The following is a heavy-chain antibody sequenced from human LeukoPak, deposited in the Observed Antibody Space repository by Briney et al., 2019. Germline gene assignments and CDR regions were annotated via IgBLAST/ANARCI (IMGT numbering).Heavy chain of an antibody. V-gene: IGHV1-24*01. CDR1: GYTLTELS. CDR2: FDPEDGET. D-gene: IGHD3-22*01. J-gene: IGHJ4*02. Sequence: ASVKVSCKVSGYTLTELSMHWVRQAPGKGLEWMGGFDPEDGETIYAQKFQGRVTMTEDTSTDTAYMELGSLRSEDTAVYYCATASYHYDSSGYFDYWGQGTLVTVSS. CDR3: ATASYHYDSSGYFDY.